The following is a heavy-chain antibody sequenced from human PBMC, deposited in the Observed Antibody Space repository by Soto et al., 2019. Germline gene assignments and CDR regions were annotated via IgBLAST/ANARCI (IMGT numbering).Heavy chain of an antibody. D-gene: IGHD3-22*01. CDR3: ARGIEYYYDSSGYQIDY. CDR1: GFTFSSYG. CDR2: IWYDGSNK. J-gene: IGHJ4*02. Sequence: GGSLRLSCAASGFTFSSYGMHWVRQAPGKGLEWVAVIWYDGSNKYYADSVKGRFTISRDNSKNTLYLQMNSLRAEDTAVYYCARGIEYYYDSSGYQIDYWGQGTLVTVS. V-gene: IGHV3-33*01.